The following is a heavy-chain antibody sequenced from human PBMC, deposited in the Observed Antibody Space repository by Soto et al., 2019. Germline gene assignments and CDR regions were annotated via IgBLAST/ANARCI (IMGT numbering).Heavy chain of an antibody. CDR1: VFTFSIYD. CDR2: FGTAGDP. CDR3: ARGVRRSGYYFRAFDM. J-gene: IGHJ3*02. V-gene: IGHV3-13*05. Sequence: PGWSLRLSCSASVFTFSIYDMHWSRQAAGKRLEWVSAFGTAGDPYYLGSVKGRFIVSRENAKNSLYLQMNSLRAGDTAVYYCARGVRRSGYYFRAFDMWGRGTMVTVSS. D-gene: IGHD3-3*01.